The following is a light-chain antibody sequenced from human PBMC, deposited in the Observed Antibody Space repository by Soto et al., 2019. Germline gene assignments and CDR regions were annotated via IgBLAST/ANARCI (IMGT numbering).Light chain of an antibody. Sequence: EVVLTQSPGTVSLSPGERATLSCRASQSVTSNYLAWYQQKPGQAPRLLIYAASSRATGIPDRFSGSGSGTDFTLSISRLESEDFAVYYCQHYGRSVTWTFGQGTKVEIK. CDR3: QHYGRSVTWT. V-gene: IGKV3-20*01. J-gene: IGKJ1*01. CDR2: AAS. CDR1: QSVTSNY.